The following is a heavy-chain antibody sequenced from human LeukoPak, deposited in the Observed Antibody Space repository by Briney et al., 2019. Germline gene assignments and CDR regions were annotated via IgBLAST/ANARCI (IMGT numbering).Heavy chain of an antibody. CDR2: FDPEDGET. V-gene: IGHV1-24*01. CDR3: ATYSPNSSGWYYFDY. D-gene: IGHD6-19*01. CDR1: GYTLTELS. J-gene: IGHJ4*02. Sequence: ASVKVSCKVSGYTLTELSMHWVRQAPGKGLEWMGGFDPEDGETIYAQKFQGRVTMTEDTSTDTAYMELSSLRSEDTAVYYCATYSPNSSGWYYFDYWGQGTLVTVSS.